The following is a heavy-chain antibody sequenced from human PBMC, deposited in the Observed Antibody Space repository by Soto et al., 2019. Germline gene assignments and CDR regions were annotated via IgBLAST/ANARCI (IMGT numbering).Heavy chain of an antibody. V-gene: IGHV3-23*01. CDR2: ISGSGGST. CDR1: GSTFSSYA. D-gene: IGHD5-12*01. J-gene: IGHJ6*03. Sequence: PGGSLRLSCAASGSTFSSYAMSWVRQAPGKGLEWVSAISGSGGSTYFADSVKGRFTISRDNSKNTLSLQLHSLRAEDTAVYYCAKDLLVATIIPHFYYMDVWGKGTTVTVSS. CDR3: AKDLLVATIIPHFYYMDV.